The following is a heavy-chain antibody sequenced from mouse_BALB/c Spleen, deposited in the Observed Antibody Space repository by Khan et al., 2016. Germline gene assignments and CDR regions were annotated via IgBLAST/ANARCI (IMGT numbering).Heavy chain of an antibody. J-gene: IGHJ4*01. Sequence: EVALVESGGGLVQPGGSRKLSCAASGFTFSSFGMNWVRQAPEKGLEWVAYISSGSSNIYYADTVKGRFTISRDNPENTLFLQMTSLRSEDTAMYDCARYDVDNYAMDYWGQGTSVTVSS. CDR3: ARYDVDNYAMDY. CDR2: ISSGSSNI. D-gene: IGHD2-12*01. CDR1: GFTFSSFG. V-gene: IGHV5-17*02.